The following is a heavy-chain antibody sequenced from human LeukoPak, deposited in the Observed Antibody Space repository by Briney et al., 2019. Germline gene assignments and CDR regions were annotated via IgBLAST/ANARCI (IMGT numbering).Heavy chain of an antibody. J-gene: IGHJ4*02. CDR2: ISYDGSNK. CDR3: APPPYGSAPKD. Sequence: GGSLRLSCAASGFTFSSYGMHWVRQAPGKGLEWVAVISYDGSNKYYADSVKGRFTISRDNSKNTLYLQMNSLRAEDTAVYYCAPPPYGSAPKDWGQGTLVTVSS. V-gene: IGHV3-30*03. D-gene: IGHD3-10*01. CDR1: GFTFSSYG.